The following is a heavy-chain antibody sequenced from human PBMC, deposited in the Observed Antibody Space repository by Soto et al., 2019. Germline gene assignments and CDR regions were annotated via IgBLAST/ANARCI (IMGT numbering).Heavy chain of an antibody. CDR1: GFTFSSYA. V-gene: IGHV3-30-3*01. CDR3: ASGGPTYYNGLDV. J-gene: IGHJ6*02. Sequence: GGSLRLSCAASGFTFSSYAMFWVRQAPGKGLECVAVISYDGTTAYHADSVQGRFTISRDNSKSTLYLQMNSLRVEDTAVYYCASGGPTYYNGLDVWGQGTTVTVSS. CDR2: ISYDGTTA. D-gene: IGHD3-16*01.